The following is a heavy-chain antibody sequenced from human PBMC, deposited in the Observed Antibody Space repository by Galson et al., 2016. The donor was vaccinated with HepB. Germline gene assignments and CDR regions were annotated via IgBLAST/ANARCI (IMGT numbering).Heavy chain of an antibody. CDR3: ARDRGAFRYLGY. J-gene: IGHJ4*01. Sequence: SVKVSCKASGYTLTSFAMHWVRQAPGQRLEWMGWINAGNGNTKYSQKFQGRVTINRDTSANTAYMELSSLSSEDTAVYFCARDRGAFRYLGYWGLGTLVTVSS. CDR1: GYTLTSFA. CDR2: INAGNGNT. D-gene: IGHD3-10*01. V-gene: IGHV1-3*01.